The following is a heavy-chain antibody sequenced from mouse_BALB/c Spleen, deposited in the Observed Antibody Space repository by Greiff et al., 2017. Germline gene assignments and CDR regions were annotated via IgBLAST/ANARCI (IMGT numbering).Heavy chain of an antibody. V-gene: IGHV4-1*02. CDR3: ARRGTTAEGFAY. CDR2: INPDSSTI. Sequence: EVKLMESGGGLVQPGGSLKLSCAASGFDFSRYWMSWVRQAPGKGLEWIGEINPDSSTINYTPSLKDKFIISRDNAKNTLYLQMSKVRSEDTALYYCARRGTTAEGFAYWGQGTLVTVSA. J-gene: IGHJ3*01. CDR1: GFDFSRYW. D-gene: IGHD1-2*01.